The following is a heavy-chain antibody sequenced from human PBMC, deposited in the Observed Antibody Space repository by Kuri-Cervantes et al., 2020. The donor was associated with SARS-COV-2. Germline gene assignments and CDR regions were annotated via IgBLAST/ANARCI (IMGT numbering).Heavy chain of an antibody. CDR2: IYHSGST. J-gene: IGHJ2*01. V-gene: IGHV4-38-2*01. CDR3: ARRWWELPGAYWYFDL. CDR1: GYSISSGYY. D-gene: IGHD1-26*01. Sequence: GSLRLSCAVPGYSISSGYYWGWIRQPPGKGLEWIGSIYHSGSTYYNPSLKSRVTISVDTSKNQFSLKLSSVTAADTAVYYCARRWWELPGAYWYFDLWGRGTLVTVSS.